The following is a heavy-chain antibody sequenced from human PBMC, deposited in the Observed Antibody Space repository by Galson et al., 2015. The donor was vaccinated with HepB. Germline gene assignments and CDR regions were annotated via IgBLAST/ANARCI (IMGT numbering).Heavy chain of an antibody. Sequence: QSGAEVKKPGESLKISCKGSGYSFTGYWIGWVRQMPGKGLEWMGIIYPGDSDTRYSPSFQGQVTISADKSISTAYLQWSSLKASDTAMYYCARRRRYMTTGNWFDPWGQGTLVTVSS. J-gene: IGHJ5*02. CDR3: ARRRRYMTTGNWFDP. CDR1: GYSFTGYW. CDR2: IYPGDSDT. V-gene: IGHV5-51*01. D-gene: IGHD4-11*01.